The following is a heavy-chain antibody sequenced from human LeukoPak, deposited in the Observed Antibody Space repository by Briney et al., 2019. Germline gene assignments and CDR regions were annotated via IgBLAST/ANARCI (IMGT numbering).Heavy chain of an antibody. CDR1: GFTFNNYI. CDR2: ISSSSDYI. CDR3: ARDRNTDFWSGYYTNYFDY. D-gene: IGHD3-3*01. V-gene: IGHV3-21*01. Sequence: GGSLRLSCAASGFTFNNYIMNWVRQAPGKGLEWVSSISSSSDYIYYADSVKGRFTISRDNAKNSLYLQMNSLRAEDMAVYYCARDRNTDFWSGYYTNYFDYWGQGTLVTVSS. J-gene: IGHJ4*02.